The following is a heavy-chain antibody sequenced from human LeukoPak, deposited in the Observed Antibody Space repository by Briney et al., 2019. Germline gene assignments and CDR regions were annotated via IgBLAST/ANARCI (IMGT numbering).Heavy chain of an antibody. CDR3: ARGPARDYYDSGSYWDV. Sequence: GGSLRLSCAASGFTFSSYSMNWVRQAPGKGLEWVSSISSSSYIYYADSVKGRFTISRDNAENSLYLQMNSLRAEDTAVYYCARGPARDYYDSGSYWDVWGQGTTVTVSS. D-gene: IGHD3-10*01. J-gene: IGHJ6*02. CDR2: ISSSSYI. V-gene: IGHV3-21*01. CDR1: GFTFSSYS.